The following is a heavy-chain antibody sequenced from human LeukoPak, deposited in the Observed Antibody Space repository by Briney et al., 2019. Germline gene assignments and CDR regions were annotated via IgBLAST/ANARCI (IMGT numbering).Heavy chain of an antibody. CDR3: ATWAFYHSLDV. V-gene: IGHV3-43*02. CDR1: GFTLDAFA. CDR2: IDKDGRKT. D-gene: IGHD1-26*01. J-gene: IGHJ6*02. Sequence: GGSLRLSCAASGFTLDAFAMHWVRQAPRKGLEWVSLIDKDGRKTYYADSVKGRFTISRDNSKNSLYLQMNSLRTEDTALYYCATWAFYHSLDVWGRGATVIVSS.